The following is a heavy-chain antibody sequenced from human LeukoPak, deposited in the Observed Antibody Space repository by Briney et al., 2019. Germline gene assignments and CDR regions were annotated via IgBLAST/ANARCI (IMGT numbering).Heavy chain of an antibody. V-gene: IGHV3-48*03. CDR3: ARVDYYDGSGYSLDF. CDR1: GFTFSSYE. D-gene: IGHD3-22*01. J-gene: IGHJ4*02. Sequence: GGSLRLSCAASGFTFSSYEMNWVRQAPGKGLEWVSYISSSGATIYYADSVKARFTISRDNAKNSLYLHMNSLRAEDTAVYYCARVDYYDGSGYSLDFWGQGTLVTVSS. CDR2: ISSSGATI.